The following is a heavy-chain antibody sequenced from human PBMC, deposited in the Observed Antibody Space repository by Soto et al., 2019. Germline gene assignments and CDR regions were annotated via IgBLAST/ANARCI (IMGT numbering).Heavy chain of an antibody. CDR1: GGSISSSNW. CDR3: ARVSGSYYYGMDV. CDR2: SYHSGST. J-gene: IGHJ6*02. V-gene: IGHV4-4*02. Sequence: QVQLQESGPGLVKPSGTLSLTCAVSGGSISSSNWWSWVRQPPGKGLEWIGESYHSGSTKYNPSLKSRVTLSXDXSKNHVSLKLSSATAADTAVYYCARVSGSYYYGMDVWGQGTTVTVSS.